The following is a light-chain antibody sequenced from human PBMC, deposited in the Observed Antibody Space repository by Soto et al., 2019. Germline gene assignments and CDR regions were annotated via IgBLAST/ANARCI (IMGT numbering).Light chain of an antibody. CDR1: SSNIGNNY. CDR2: DNN. V-gene: IGLV1-51*01. J-gene: IGLJ1*01. CDR3: GTWDSSLSAYV. Sequence: QSVLTQPPSVSAAPGQKVTISCSGSSSNIGNNYVSWYQQLPGTAPKLLIYDNNKRPSGTPDRFYGSKSGTSATLGITGLQTGDEADYYCGTWDSSLSAYVFGTGTKLTVL.